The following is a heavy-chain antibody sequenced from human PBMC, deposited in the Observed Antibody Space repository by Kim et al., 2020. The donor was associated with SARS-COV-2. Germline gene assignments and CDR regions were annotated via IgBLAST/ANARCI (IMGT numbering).Heavy chain of an antibody. CDR3: MKGGWVLIWDH. Sequence: GGSLRLSCTTSGFTFTGHAMSWVRQAPGKGLEWVSSIDGSDGTTYYVDSVRGRFTISRDDSKNTLYLQMSALRGDDTAVYYCMKGGWVLIWDHWGQGTLVTVSS. V-gene: IGHV3-23*01. D-gene: IGHD2-2*03. J-gene: IGHJ4*02. CDR2: IDGSDGTT. CDR1: GFTFTGHA.